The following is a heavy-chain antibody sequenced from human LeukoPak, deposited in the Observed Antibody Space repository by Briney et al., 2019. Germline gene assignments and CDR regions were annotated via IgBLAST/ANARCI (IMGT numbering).Heavy chain of an antibody. CDR3: GKGHYDGSGTPTFDY. Sequence: GGSLRLSCSASGFTFSSYAMHWVRQAPGKGLEYVSAISSNGGGTYYADSVKGRVTISRDTSKTTLYLQISSLRAEDTAVYYWGKGHYDGSGTPTFDYWGQGTLVTVSS. J-gene: IGHJ4*02. CDR2: ISSNGGGT. D-gene: IGHD3-10*01. V-gene: IGHV3-64D*06. CDR1: GFTFSSYA.